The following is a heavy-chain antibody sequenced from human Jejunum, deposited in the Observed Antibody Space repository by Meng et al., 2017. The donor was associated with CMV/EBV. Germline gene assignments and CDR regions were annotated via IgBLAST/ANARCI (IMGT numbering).Heavy chain of an antibody. CDR1: TFTGFY. Sequence: TFTGFYINWVRQAPGQGLEWMGWTNPNNGGTNYAQKFQGRVTMTSDTSTSTDYMELSRLTSDDTAVYYCTRDLYCGGNCYSAVDYWGQGTLVTVSS. CDR2: TNPNNGGT. CDR3: TRDLYCGGNCYSAVDY. D-gene: IGHD2-21*01. J-gene: IGHJ4*02. V-gene: IGHV1-2*02.